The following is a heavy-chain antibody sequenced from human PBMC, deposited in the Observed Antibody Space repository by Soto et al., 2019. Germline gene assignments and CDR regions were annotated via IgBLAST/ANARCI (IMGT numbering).Heavy chain of an antibody. V-gene: IGHV1-18*01. J-gene: IGHJ4*02. CDR1: GYTFINFG. CDR3: ARDRLGVSVTGGGFDS. D-gene: IGHD2-8*01. CDR2: ISPYNGNT. Sequence: QVQLVQSGGEVKKPGASVKVSCQASGYTFINFGLSWVRQAPGQGLELRGWISPYNGNTNYAQKLQGRLTMTTDTSKSTAYMGLGSLRSDDTAVYYCARDRLGVSVTGGGFDSWGQGTLVTVSS.